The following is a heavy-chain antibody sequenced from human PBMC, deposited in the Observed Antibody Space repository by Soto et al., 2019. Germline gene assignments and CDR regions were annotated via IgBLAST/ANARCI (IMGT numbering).Heavy chain of an antibody. J-gene: IGHJ6*02. CDR1: GGTFTSYG. CDR3: ARDPPPYSSGWYYYYGMDV. CDR2: ISAYNGNT. V-gene: IGHV1-18*04. D-gene: IGHD6-19*01. Sequence: ASVKVSCKASGGTFTSYGISWVRQAPGQGLEWMGWISAYNGNTNYAQKLQGRVTMTTDTSTSTAYMELRSLRSDDTAVYYCARDPPPYSSGWYYYYGMDVWGQGTTVTVSS.